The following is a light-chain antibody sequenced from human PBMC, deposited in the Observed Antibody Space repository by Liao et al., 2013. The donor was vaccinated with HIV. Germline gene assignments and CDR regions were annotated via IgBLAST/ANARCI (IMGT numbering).Light chain of an antibody. CDR1: NIGDES. V-gene: IGLV3-21*01. J-gene: IGLJ1*01. CDR2: YDT. CDR3: QVWDDSTDHFFV. Sequence: SYVLTQPPSVSVAPGKTAKITCGGNNIGDESVHWFQQKPGQAPLKVISYDTRRPSGIPERFSGSNSGNTAALTISRVEAGDEADYHCQVWDDSTDHFFVFGSGTKLTVL.